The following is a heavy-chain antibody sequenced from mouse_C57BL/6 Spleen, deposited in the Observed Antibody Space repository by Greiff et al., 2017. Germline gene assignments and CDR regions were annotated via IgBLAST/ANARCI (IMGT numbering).Heavy chain of an antibody. V-gene: IGHV1-81*01. Sequence: QVQLQQSGAELARPGASVKLSCKASGYTFTSYGISWVKQRTGQGLEWIGEIYSRSGNTYYNEKFKGKATLTADKSSSTAYMELRSLTSEDSAVYFCARSQDSYAMDYWGQGTSVTVSS. CDR3: ARSQDSYAMDY. CDR1: GYTFTSYG. J-gene: IGHJ4*01. CDR2: IYSRSGNT.